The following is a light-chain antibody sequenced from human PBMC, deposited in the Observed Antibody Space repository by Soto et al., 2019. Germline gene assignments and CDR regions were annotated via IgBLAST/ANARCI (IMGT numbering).Light chain of an antibody. CDR1: QSVTSNY. Sequence: EIVLTQSPGNLSLSPGARAPLSCGANQSVTSNYLAWYQQKPGQAPRLLIYGASRRATGIPDRFIGSGSGTDFTLTISRLEPEDFAVYYCQHYIMSLTTFGQGSKVDIK. CDR3: QHYIMSLTT. J-gene: IGKJ1*01. CDR2: GAS. V-gene: IGKV3-20*01.